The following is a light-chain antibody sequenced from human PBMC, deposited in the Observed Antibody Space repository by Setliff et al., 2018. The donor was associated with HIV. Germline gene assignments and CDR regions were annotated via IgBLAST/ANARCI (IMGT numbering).Light chain of an antibody. Sequence: QSALTKPASVSGSPGQSITISCTGTSSDVGRYNYVSWYQQHPGKTPKLIIYDVSKWPSGVSNRFSASKSGNTASLTISGLQDEDEADYYCCSYTSISTYVFGTGTKVTV. CDR2: DVS. V-gene: IGLV2-14*03. CDR1: SSDVGRYNY. CDR3: CSYTSISTYV. J-gene: IGLJ1*01.